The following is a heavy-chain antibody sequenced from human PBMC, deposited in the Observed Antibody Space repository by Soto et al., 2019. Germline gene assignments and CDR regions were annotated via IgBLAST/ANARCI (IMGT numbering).Heavy chain of an antibody. CDR2: IYPGDSDT. CDR1: GYSFTSYW. CDR3: ARHDGYSSSSKRYYGMDV. D-gene: IGHD6-6*01. V-gene: IGHV5-51*01. Sequence: PGESLKISCKGSGYSFTSYWIGWVRQMPGKGLEWMGIIYPGDSDTRYSPSFQGQVTISADKSISTAYLQWSSLKASDTAMYYCARHDGYSSSSKRYYGMDVWGQGTTVTVSS. J-gene: IGHJ6*02.